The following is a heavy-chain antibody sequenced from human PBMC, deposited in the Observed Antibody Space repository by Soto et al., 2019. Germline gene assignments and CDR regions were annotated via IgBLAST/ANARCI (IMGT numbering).Heavy chain of an antibody. V-gene: IGHV3-23*01. Sequence: EVQLLESGGGLVQPGGSLRLSCTASGFTFSSSAMNWVRQAPGQGLEWVASVSENGGSRGGTYYADSVKGRFTISRDNSKNTLYLQMDRLRGADTAVYYCASAKAVVIAALGIWGQRTMVTVSS. CDR1: GFTFSSSA. CDR3: ASAKAVVIAALGI. J-gene: IGHJ3*02. D-gene: IGHD2-21*01. CDR2: VSENGGSRGGT.